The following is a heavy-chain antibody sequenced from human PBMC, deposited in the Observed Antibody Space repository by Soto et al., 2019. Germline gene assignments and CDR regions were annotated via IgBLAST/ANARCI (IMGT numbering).Heavy chain of an antibody. V-gene: IGHV1-24*01. Sequence: ASVKVSCKVSGYTLTELSMHCVRQAPGKGLEWMGGFDPEDGKTVYAQKFQGRVTMTEDTSTDTAYMELSSLRSEDTAVYYCATDRFRFLEWLPPHAFNIWGQGTIVTVSS. J-gene: IGHJ3*02. D-gene: IGHD3-3*01. CDR3: ATDRFRFLEWLPPHAFNI. CDR2: FDPEDGKT. CDR1: GYTLTELS.